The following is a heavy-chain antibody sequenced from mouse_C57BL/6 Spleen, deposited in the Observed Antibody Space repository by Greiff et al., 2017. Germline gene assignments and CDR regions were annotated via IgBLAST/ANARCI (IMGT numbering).Heavy chain of an antibody. J-gene: IGHJ1*03. CDR1: GYSITSGYY. V-gene: IGHV3-6*01. D-gene: IGHD1-1*01. Sequence: EVQLVESGPGLVKPSQSLSLTCSVTGYSITSGYYWNWIRQFPGNKLEWMGYISYDGSNNYNPSLKNRISITRDTSKNQFFLKLNSVTTEDTATYYCARSYYPTGYFDVWGTGTTVTVSS. CDR2: ISYDGSN. CDR3: ARSYYPTGYFDV.